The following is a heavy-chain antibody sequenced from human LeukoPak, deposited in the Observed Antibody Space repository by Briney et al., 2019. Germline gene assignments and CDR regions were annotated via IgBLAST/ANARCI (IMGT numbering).Heavy chain of an antibody. CDR2: ISSSSSYI. J-gene: IGHJ4*02. CDR1: AFTFSNYN. Sequence: GGSLRLSCAASAFTFSNYNMNWVRQAPGKGLEWVSSISSSSSYIYYADSVKGRFTISRDNTKNSLYLQMNSLRAEDTAVYYCARDSPYGTAGYWGQGTLVTVSS. V-gene: IGHV3-21*01. D-gene: IGHD2-8*02. CDR3: ARDSPYGTAGY.